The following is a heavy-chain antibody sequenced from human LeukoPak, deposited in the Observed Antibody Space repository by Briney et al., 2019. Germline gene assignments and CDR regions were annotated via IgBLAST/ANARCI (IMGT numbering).Heavy chain of an antibody. D-gene: IGHD3-3*01. CDR1: GGTFSSYA. J-gene: IGHJ6*02. V-gene: IGHV1-69*13. CDR3: ARCPYTIFGVVSLNSDRYYYYGMDV. CDR2: IIPIFGTA. Sequence: ALVKVSCKASGGTFSSYAISWVRQAPGQGLEWMGGIIPIFGTANYAQKFQGRVTITADESTSTAYMELSSLRSEDTAVYYCARCPYTIFGVVSLNSDRYYYYGMDVWGQGTTVTVSS.